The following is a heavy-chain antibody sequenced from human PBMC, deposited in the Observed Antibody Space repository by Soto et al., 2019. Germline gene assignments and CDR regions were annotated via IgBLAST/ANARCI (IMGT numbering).Heavy chain of an antibody. V-gene: IGHV1-18*04. D-gene: IGHD2-15*01. Sequence: ASVKVSCKASGYTFTSYGISWVRQAPGQGLAWMGWISAYNGNTNYAQKLQGRVTMTTDTSASTAYMELRSLRSDDTAVYYCARGYCSGGSCSKRDYYGMDVWGQGTTVTVS. CDR3: ARGYCSGGSCSKRDYYGMDV. CDR2: ISAYNGNT. CDR1: GYTFTSYG. J-gene: IGHJ6*02.